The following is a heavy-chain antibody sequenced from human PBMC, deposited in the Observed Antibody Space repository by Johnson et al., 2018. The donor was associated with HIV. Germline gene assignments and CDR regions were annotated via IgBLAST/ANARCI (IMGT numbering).Heavy chain of an antibody. Sequence: VQLVESGGCLVQPGGSLRLSCAASGFTFSSYAMHWVRQAPGKGLEYVSAISSNGGSTYYANSVKGRFTISRDNSKNTLYLQMGSLRAEDMAVYYCAIGGASGAFDIWGQGTIVTVSS. J-gene: IGHJ3*02. CDR2: ISSNGGST. D-gene: IGHD1-26*01. V-gene: IGHV3-64*01. CDR3: AIGGASGAFDI. CDR1: GFTFSSYA.